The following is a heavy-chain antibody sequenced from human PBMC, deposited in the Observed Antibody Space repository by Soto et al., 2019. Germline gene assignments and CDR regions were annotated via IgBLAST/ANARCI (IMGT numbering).Heavy chain of an antibody. CDR1: GFTFSSYS. CDR3: ARDHGLSSYAFDI. CDR2: ISSSSSYI. D-gene: IGHD2-15*01. Sequence: EVQLVESGGGLVKPGGSLRLSCAASGFTFSSYSMNWLRQAPGKGLEWVSSISSSSSYIYYADSVRSRFTITRDNAKNSLYLQMNSPRAEDTAVYYCARDHGLSSYAFDIWGQGTMVTVSS. V-gene: IGHV3-21*01. J-gene: IGHJ3*02.